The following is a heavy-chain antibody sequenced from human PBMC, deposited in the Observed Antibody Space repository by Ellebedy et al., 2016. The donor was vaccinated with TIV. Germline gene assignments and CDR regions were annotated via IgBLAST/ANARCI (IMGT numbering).Heavy chain of an antibody. CDR1: GASITNYY. V-gene: IGHV4-59*08. CDR2: IYNNGST. CDR3: ARHTSRSIQLTS. J-gene: IGHJ5*02. Sequence: SETLSLTCTVSGASITNYYWSWIRPPPAKGLEWIGYIYNNGSTNYNPSLKSRVTMSVDTSKNQFSLKLTSVTAADTAVYYCARHTSRSIQLTSWGQGTLVTVSS. D-gene: IGHD1-1*01.